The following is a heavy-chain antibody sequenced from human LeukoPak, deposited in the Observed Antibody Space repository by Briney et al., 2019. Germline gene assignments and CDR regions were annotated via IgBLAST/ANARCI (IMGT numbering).Heavy chain of an antibody. CDR3: ARRTYSASYWKHFDY. J-gene: IGHJ4*02. V-gene: IGHV4-39*01. CDR2: IYYSENT. D-gene: IGHD1-26*01. CDR1: GGSISSSSDY. Sequence: SETLSLTCTVSGGSISSSSDYWGWIRQAPGKGLEWIGSIYYSENTHYNSSLKSRVTISVDTSKNQFSLKLNSVTAADTAVYFCARRTYSASYWKHFDYWGQGTLVTVSS.